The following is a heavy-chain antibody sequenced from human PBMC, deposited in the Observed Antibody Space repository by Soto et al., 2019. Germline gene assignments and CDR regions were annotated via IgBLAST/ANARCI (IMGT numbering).Heavy chain of an antibody. CDR2: IIPIFGTA. Sequence: ASVKFSGKASGSTFSSYAISWVRQAPGQGLEWMGGIIPIFGTANYAQKFQGRVTITADESTSTAYMELSSLRSEDTAVYYCAREHHMVRGATYYYYGMDVWG. D-gene: IGHD3-10*01. J-gene: IGHJ6*02. V-gene: IGHV1-69*13. CDR1: GSTFSSYA. CDR3: AREHHMVRGATYYYYGMDV.